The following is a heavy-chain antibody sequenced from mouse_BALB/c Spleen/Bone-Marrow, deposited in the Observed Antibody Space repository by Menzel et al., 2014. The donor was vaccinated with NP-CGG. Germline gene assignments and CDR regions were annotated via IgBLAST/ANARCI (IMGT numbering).Heavy chain of an antibody. V-gene: IGHV2-2*02. J-gene: IGHJ4*01. Sequence: QVQLQQSGPGLVQPSQSLSITCTVSSFSLSSFGLHWVRQSPGKGLEWLGVIWSGGSTDYNAAFISRLSISKDNSKSQVFFKMNSLQANDTAIYYCARSWDDYAMDYWGQGTSVTVSS. D-gene: IGHD4-1*01. CDR1: SFSLSSFG. CDR2: IWSGGST. CDR3: ARSWDDYAMDY.